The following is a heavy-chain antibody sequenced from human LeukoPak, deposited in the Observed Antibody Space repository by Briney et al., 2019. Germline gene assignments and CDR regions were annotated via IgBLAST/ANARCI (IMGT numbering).Heavy chain of an antibody. CDR3: ARHFPDSSSWYDYYYYGMDV. J-gene: IGHJ6*02. V-gene: IGHV5-51*01. D-gene: IGHD6-13*01. CDR1: GYSFTSYW. Sequence: GESLKISCEGSGYSFTSYWIGWVRQMPGKGLEWMGIIYPGGSDTRYSPSFQGQVTISADKSISTAYLQWSSLKASDTAMHYSARHFPDSSSWYDYYYYGMDVWGQGTTVTVSS. CDR2: IYPGGSDT.